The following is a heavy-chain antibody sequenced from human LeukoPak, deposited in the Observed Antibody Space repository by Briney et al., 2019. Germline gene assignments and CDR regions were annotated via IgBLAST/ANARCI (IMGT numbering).Heavy chain of an antibody. J-gene: IGHJ4*02. V-gene: IGHV4-30-4*01. D-gene: IGHD2-8*01. CDR3: ARRDCTNGVCYTDY. Sequence: SQTLSLTCTVSGGSISSGDYYWSWIRQPPGKGLEWIGYIYYSGSTYYNPSLKSRVTTSVDTSKNQFSLKLSSVTAADTAVYYCARRDCTNGVCYTDYWGQGTLVTVSS. CDR1: GGSISSGDYY. CDR2: IYYSGST.